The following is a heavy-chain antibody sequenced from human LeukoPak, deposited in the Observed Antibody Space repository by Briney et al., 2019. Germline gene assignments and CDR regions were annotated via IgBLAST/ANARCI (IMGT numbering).Heavy chain of an antibody. J-gene: IGHJ6*04. Sequence: GGSLRLSCAASGFTFSSYWMAWVRQAPGKGLEWVANIKEDGGEGYYVDSVKGRFTVSRDNAKNSLYLQLTSLRAEDTAVYYCATRYCTISACRASSYKSFDVWGKGTTVTVSS. V-gene: IGHV3-7*01. D-gene: IGHD2-8*01. CDR3: ATRYCTISACRASSYKSFDV. CDR2: IKEDGGEG. CDR1: GFTFSSYW.